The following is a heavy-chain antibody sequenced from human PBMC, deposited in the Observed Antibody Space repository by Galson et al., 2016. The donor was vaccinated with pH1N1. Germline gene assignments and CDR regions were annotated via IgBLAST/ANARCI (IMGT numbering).Heavy chain of an antibody. J-gene: IGHJ5*02. CDR1: GFTFSGFG. CDR2: ISYDGRNE. CDR3: AKATEFCRGGSCYANWFDP. V-gene: IGHV3-30*18. Sequence: SLRLSCAASGFTFSGFGMHWVRQAPGKGLEWVAVISYDGRNEYYADSVKGRFALSRDNSKNTMYMQMNSLRPEDTAMYYCAKATEFCRGGSCYANWFDPWGQGTLVTVSS. D-gene: IGHD2-15*01.